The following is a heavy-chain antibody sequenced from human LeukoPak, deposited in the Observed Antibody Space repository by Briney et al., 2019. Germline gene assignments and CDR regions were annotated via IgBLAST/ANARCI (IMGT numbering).Heavy chain of an antibody. CDR3: ARGSPGYSSGPDNWFDP. CDR2: IYTSGST. Sequence: SETLSLTCTVSGGSISSGSYYWSWIRQPAGKGLEWIGRIYTSGSTNYNPSLKSRVTISVDTSKNQFSLKLSSVTAADTAVYYCARGSPGYSSGPDNWFDPWGQGTLVTVSS. J-gene: IGHJ5*02. CDR1: GGSISSGSYY. V-gene: IGHV4-61*02. D-gene: IGHD6-19*01.